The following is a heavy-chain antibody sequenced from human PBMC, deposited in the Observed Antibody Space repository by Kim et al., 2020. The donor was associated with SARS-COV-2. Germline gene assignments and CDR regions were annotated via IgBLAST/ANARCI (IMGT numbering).Heavy chain of an antibody. V-gene: IGHV3-23*01. D-gene: IGHD6-19*01. CDR2: ISGSGGST. CDR1: GFTFSSYA. CDR3: AKDRTPGVAGPFDY. J-gene: IGHJ4*02. Sequence: GGSLRLSCAASGFTFSSYAMSWVRQAPGKGLEWVSAISGSGGSTYYADSVKSRFTISRDNSKNTLYLQMNSLRAEDTAVYYCAKDRTPGVAGPFDYWGQGTLVTVSS.